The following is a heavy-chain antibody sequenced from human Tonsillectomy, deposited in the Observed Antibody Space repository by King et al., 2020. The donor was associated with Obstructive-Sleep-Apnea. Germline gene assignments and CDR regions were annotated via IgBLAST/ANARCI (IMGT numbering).Heavy chain of an antibody. CDR3: ARIRPYYDSSGYYLDY. CDR2: IDWDDDK. D-gene: IGHD3-22*01. CDR1: GFSLSTSGMC. J-gene: IGHJ4*02. Sequence: TLKESGPALVKPTQTLTLTCTFSGFSLSTSGMCVSWIRQPPGKALEWLARIDWDDDKYYSTSLKTRLTISKDTSKNQVVLTMTNMDPVDTATYYCARIRPYYDSSGYYLDYWGQGTLVTVSS. V-gene: IGHV2-70*11.